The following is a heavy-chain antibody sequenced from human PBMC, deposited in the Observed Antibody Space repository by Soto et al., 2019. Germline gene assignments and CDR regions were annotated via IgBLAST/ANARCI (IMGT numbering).Heavy chain of an antibody. CDR2: IFPNVADT. J-gene: IGHJ6*02. D-gene: IGHD3-3*01. V-gene: IGHV5-51*01. CDR1: GYDFSTYW. Sequence: GESLKISCKGSGYDFSTYWIAWVRQMPGRGLEWMGIIFPNVADTKYRPSLQGQVTFSADNSISTAYLQWSSLKASDTAMYYCAIHDDFGSGFSYFYGMDVWGQGTTVTVSS. CDR3: AIHDDFGSGFSYFYGMDV.